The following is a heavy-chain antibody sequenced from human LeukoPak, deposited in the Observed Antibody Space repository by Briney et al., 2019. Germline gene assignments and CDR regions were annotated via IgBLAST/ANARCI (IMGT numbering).Heavy chain of an antibody. CDR2: XYYSGST. V-gene: IGHV4-59*01. D-gene: IGHD2-21*02. CDR1: GGSISSYY. CDR3: ARAYCGGDCYSWWFDP. Sequence: SETLSLTCTVSGGSISSYYWSWIRQPPGKGXXXXXXXYYSGSTNYNPSLKSRVTISVDTSKNQFSLKLSSVTAADTAVYYCARAYCGGDCYSWWFDPWGQGTLVTVSS. J-gene: IGHJ5*02.